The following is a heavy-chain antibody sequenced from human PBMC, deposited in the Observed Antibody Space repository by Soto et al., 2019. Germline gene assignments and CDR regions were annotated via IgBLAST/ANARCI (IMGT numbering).Heavy chain of an antibody. D-gene: IGHD6-6*01. J-gene: IGHJ6*01. CDR1: GYSFASYW. CDR2: IYPGDSDT. V-gene: IGHV5-51*01. Sequence: GESVRNCCQGSGYSFASYWIVWVLQMPGKDLEWMGIIYPGDSDTRYSPSFQGQVTISADKSLRTAYLQWTSLKASDTALYYCARTRSFTLGFYYDGMDVWGQGTTVTGSS. CDR3: ARTRSFTLGFYYDGMDV.